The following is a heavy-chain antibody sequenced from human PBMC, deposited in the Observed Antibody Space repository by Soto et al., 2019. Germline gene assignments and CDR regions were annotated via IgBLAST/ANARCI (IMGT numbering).Heavy chain of an antibody. D-gene: IGHD2-2*01. Sequence: SETLSLTCTVSGGSISSGGYYWSWIRQHPGKGLEWIGYIYYSGSTYYNPSLKSRVTISVDTSKNQFSLKLSSVTAADTAVYYCARDYCSSTSCSGFDPWGQGTLVTVSS. V-gene: IGHV4-31*03. CDR3: ARDYCSSTSCSGFDP. CDR2: IYYSGST. CDR1: GGSISSGGYY. J-gene: IGHJ5*02.